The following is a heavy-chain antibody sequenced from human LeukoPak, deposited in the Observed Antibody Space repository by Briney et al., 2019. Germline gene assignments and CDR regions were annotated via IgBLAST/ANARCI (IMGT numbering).Heavy chain of an antibody. D-gene: IGHD4-17*01. CDR2: ISYDGSNK. V-gene: IGHV3-30-3*01. CDR1: GFTFGSYA. J-gene: IGHJ6*02. Sequence: PGGSLRLSCAASGFTFGSYAMHWVRQAPGKGLEWVAVISYDGSNKYYADSVKGRFTISRDNSKNTLYLQMSSLRDEDTAVHYCARAVTTVFYYGMGVWGQGTTVTVSS. CDR3: ARAVTTVFYYGMGV.